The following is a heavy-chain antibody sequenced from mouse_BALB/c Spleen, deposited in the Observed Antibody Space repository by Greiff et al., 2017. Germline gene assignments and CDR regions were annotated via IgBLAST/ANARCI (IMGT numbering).Heavy chain of an antibody. D-gene: IGHD2-4*01. J-gene: IGHJ3*01. V-gene: IGHV2-2*02. CDR3: ARIYDYDGEFAY. CDR2: IWSGGST. Sequence: VQLQQSGPGLVQPSQSLSITCTVSGFSLTSYGVHWVRQSPGKGLEWLGVIWSGGSTDYNAAFISRLSISKDNSKSQVFFKMNSLQANDTAIYYCARIYDYDGEFAYWGQGTLVTVSA. CDR1: GFSLTSYG.